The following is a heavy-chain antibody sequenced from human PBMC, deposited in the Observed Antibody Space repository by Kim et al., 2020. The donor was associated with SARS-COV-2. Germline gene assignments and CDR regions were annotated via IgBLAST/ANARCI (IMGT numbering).Heavy chain of an antibody. CDR2: IYDGGST. CDR1: GFAVSGSF. CDR3: GKSVGTYLDY. D-gene: IGHD1-1*01. Sequence: GGSLRLSCADSGFAVSGSFMSWVRQAPGKGLEWVSLIYDGGSTYYADSVTDRFTISTDNSKSTLYLQMNSLRAEDTAVYYCGKSVGTYLDYWGQGTQVTV. V-gene: IGHV3-66*01. J-gene: IGHJ4*02.